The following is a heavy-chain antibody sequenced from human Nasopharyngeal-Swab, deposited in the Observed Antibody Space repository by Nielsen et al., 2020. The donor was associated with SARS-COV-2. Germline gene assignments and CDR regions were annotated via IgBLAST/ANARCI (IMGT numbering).Heavy chain of an antibody. CDR3: ARDRNPVGYSGYGQYYYMDV. CDR1: GFTFSGSA. CDR2: ISYDGSNK. D-gene: IGHD5-12*01. J-gene: IGHJ6*03. V-gene: IGHV3-30-3*01. Sequence: GGSLRLSCAASGFTFSGSAVHWVRQAPGKGLEWVAVISYDGSNKYYADSVKGRFTISRDNSKNTLYLQMNSLRAEDTAVYYCARDRNPVGYSGYGQYYYMDVWGKGTTVTVSS.